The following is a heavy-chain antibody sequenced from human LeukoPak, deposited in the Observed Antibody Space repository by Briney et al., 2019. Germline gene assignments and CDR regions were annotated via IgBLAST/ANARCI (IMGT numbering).Heavy chain of an antibody. D-gene: IGHD3-22*01. J-gene: IGHJ4*02. CDR3: ARNTYYYDSSGYYGAGY. Sequence: GASVKVSCKASGYTFTGYYMHWVRQAPGQGLEWMGWINPNSGGTNYAQKFQGWVTMTRDTSISTAYMELSRLRSDDTAVYYCARNTYYYDSSGYYGAGYWGQGTLVTVSS. V-gene: IGHV1-2*04. CDR2: INPNSGGT. CDR1: GYTFTGYY.